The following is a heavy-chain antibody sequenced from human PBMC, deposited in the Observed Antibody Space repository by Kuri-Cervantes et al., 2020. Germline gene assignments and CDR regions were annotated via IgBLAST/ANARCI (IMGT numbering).Heavy chain of an antibody. J-gene: IGHJ4*02. CDR2: INPSGGST. CDR3: ARTATGYSAPPFDH. V-gene: IGHV1-46*01. Sequence: ASVKVSCKASGYTFTSYYMHWVRQAPGQGLEWMGIINPSGGSTSYAQKFQGRVTMTRDTSISTAYMELSRLRSDDTAIYYCARTATGYSAPPFDHWGQGTLVTVSS. D-gene: IGHD3-9*01. CDR1: GYTFTSYY.